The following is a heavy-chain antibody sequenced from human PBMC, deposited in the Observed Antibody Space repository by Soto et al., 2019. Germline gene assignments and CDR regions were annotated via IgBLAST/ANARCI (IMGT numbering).Heavy chain of an antibody. CDR1: GFSLSTSGMC. J-gene: IGHJ4*02. CDR3: ARQGIAAAGVLFDY. D-gene: IGHD6-13*01. CDR2: IDWDDDK. Sequence: SGPTLVNPTQPLTLTCTFSGFSLSTSGMCVSWIRQPPGKALEWLARIDWDDDKYYSTSLKTRLTISKDTSKNQVVLTMTNMDPVDTATYYCARQGIAAAGVLFDYWGQGTLVTVSS. V-gene: IGHV2-70*11.